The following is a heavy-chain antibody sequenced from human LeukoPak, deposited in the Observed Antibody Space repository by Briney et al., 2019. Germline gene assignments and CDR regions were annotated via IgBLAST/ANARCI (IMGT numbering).Heavy chain of an antibody. CDR2: IKSNIDGGTT. D-gene: IGHD3-10*01. J-gene: IGHJ4*02. V-gene: IGHV3-15*01. Sequence: GGSLRLSCAGSGFTFKNAWMSWIRQAPGKGLEWVGRIKSNIDGGTTDYAAPVKGGFTISRDDSKSTLYLQMNSLKTEDTAVYYCANWGSLGGRFDYWGQGTLVTVSS. CDR3: ANWGSLGGRFDY. CDR1: GFTFKNAW.